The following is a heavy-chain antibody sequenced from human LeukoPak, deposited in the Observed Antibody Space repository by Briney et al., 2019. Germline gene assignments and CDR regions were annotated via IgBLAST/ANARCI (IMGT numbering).Heavy chain of an antibody. CDR3: AREARRGVEVKAFDI. CDR1: GYTFTGYY. D-gene: IGHD1-1*01. J-gene: IGHJ3*02. CDR2: INPNGGGT. V-gene: IGHV1-2*04. Sequence: ASVKVSCKASGYTFTGYYMHWVRQAPGQGLEWMGWINPNGGGTNYAQKFQGWVTMTRDTSIGTAYMELSSLTSEDTAVYYCAREARRGVEVKAFDIWGQGTMVTVSS.